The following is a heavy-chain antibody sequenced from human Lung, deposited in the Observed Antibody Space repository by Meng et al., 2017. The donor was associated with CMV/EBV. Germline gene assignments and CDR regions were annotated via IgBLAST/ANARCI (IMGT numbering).Heavy chain of an antibody. CDR1: GFFVSSNY. Sequence: SCAASGFFVSSNYMSWVRQAPGRGLEWVSVLYTGGITYYADSVRGRFTISRDNSKNTVFLQMNSLRPEDTAGFFCARGRSSSWFDYGGQGALVTVSS. CDR3: ARGRSSSWFDY. V-gene: IGHV3-66*02. J-gene: IGHJ4*02. D-gene: IGHD6-13*01. CDR2: LYTGGIT.